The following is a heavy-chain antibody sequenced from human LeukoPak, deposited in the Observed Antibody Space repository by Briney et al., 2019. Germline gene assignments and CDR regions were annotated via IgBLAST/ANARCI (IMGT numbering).Heavy chain of an antibody. Sequence: PGGSLRLSCASSGFTFSIYSMNWVRQAPGKGLEWISYITSSSGTIYYTDSVKGRFTISRDNAKNSLYLQMNSLRAEATAVYYCARVAPGHDIGRGYFDYWGQGTLVTVSS. CDR1: GFTFSIYS. CDR3: ARVAPGHDIGRGYFDY. V-gene: IGHV3-48*01. CDR2: ITSSSGTI. J-gene: IGHJ4*02. D-gene: IGHD6-13*01.